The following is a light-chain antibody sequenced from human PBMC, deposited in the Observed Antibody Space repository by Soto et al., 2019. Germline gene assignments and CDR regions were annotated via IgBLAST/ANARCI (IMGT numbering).Light chain of an antibody. CDR2: DAS. Sequence: EIVLTQSPATLSLSPGETATLSCRASQSVSSYLAWYQKKPVQAPRLLXYDASNRATGIPARFSGSGSGTDLTLTISSLETEDFAVYYCQQRSNWPPITFGQGTRLEIK. V-gene: IGKV3-11*01. J-gene: IGKJ5*01. CDR3: QQRSNWPPIT. CDR1: QSVSSY.